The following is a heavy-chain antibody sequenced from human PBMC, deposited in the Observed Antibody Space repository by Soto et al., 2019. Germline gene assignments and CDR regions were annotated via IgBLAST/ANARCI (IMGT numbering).Heavy chain of an antibody. CDR1: GGSFSGYY. V-gene: IGHV4-34*01. J-gene: IGHJ6*03. CDR2: INHSGST. CDR3: ARGLYWEKHTYYYYYMDV. D-gene: IGHD1-26*01. Sequence: SQTLSLTCAVYGGSFSGYYWSWIRQPPGKGLEWIGEINHSGSTNYNPSLKSRVTISVDTSKNQFSLKLSSVTAADTAVYYCARGLYWEKHTYYYYYMDVWGKGTTVTVSS.